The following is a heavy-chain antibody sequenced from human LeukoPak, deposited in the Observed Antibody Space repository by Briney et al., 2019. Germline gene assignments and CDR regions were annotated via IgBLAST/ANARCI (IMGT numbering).Heavy chain of an antibody. J-gene: IGHJ6*03. CDR2: ISSSSSII. Sequence: GGSLRLSCAASGFTFSSYSMNWVRQAPGKGLEWVSYISSSSSIIYYADSVKGRFTISSDNAKNSLYLQMNSLRAEDTAVYYCASLPAAMYYYYMDVWGKGTTVTVSS. CDR3: ASLPAAMYYYYMDV. V-gene: IGHV3-48*01. D-gene: IGHD2-2*01. CDR1: GFTFSSYS.